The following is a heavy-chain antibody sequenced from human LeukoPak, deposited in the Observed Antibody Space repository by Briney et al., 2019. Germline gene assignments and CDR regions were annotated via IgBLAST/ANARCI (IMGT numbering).Heavy chain of an antibody. J-gene: IGHJ4*02. Sequence: PGGSLRLSCAASGFTFTNFALSWVRQAPGKGLEWVAVIYDDGSKEYFADSVKGRFTISRDNSKNTVLLQMNRLRVEDTAVFYCARDFKSGYVDSWGQGTLVTVSS. V-gene: IGHV3-33*08. D-gene: IGHD3-3*01. CDR2: IYDDGSKE. CDR1: GFTFTNFA. CDR3: ARDFKSGYVDS.